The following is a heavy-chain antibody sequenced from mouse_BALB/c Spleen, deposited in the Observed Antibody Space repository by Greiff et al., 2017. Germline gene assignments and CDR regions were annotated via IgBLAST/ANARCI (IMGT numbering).Heavy chain of an antibody. D-gene: IGHD1-2*01. J-gene: IGHJ2*01. V-gene: IGHV1-9*01. Sequence: VQLQQSGAELMKPGASVKLSCKASGYTFSSYWIEWVKQRPGHGLEWIGEIFPGSGSTNYNEKFKGKATFTADTSSNTTYMQLSSLTSEDSAVYYYERGIITRALYYFDYWGQGTTVTVSA. CDR2: IFPGSGST. CDR3: ERGIITRALYYFDY. CDR1: GYTFSSYW.